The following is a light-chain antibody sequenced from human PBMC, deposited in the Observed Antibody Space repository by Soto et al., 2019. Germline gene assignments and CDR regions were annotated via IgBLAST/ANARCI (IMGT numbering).Light chain of an antibody. CDR2: AAS. CDR1: QDISSW. J-gene: IGKJ1*01. CDR3: QHSNSFPWT. Sequence: DIQMTQSPSSVSASVGDRVTITCLAIQDISSWLAWYQQKPGKAPKLLIFAASSLHSGVPSRFSGSGSGTDFTLSINTLQPEDVATYYCQHSNSFPWTFGQGTKVDIK. V-gene: IGKV1D-12*01.